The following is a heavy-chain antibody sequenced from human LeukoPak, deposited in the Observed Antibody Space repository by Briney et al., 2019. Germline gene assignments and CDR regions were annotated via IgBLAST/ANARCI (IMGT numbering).Heavy chain of an antibody. D-gene: IGHD3-9*01. CDR2: VYHSGST. J-gene: IGHJ5*02. V-gene: IGHV4-38-2*02. CDR3: ARVPGVYYDRLTGYGSGWFDP. CDR1: GCSISSGYY. Sequence: SETLSLTCTVSGCSISSGYYWGWVRQPPGKGLEWIGTVYHSGSTYYNPSLRSRVTISVETSKNQFSLKVRSMTAADTAVYYCARVPGVYYDRLTGYGSGWFDPWGQGTLVTVSS.